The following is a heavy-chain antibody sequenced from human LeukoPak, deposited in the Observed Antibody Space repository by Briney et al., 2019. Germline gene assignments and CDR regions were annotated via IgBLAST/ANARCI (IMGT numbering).Heavy chain of an antibody. D-gene: IGHD5-24*01. CDR2: ISSGGNTI. V-gene: IGHV3-48*03. Sequence: GGSLRLSCAASGLTFSGYGMNWVRQAPGKGLEWVSYISSGGNTIYYADSVKGRFTISRDNTKNTLSLQMNSLRAEDTAVYYCARGWRGGGYSGPSDYWGQGTLVTVSS. J-gene: IGHJ4*02. CDR3: ARGWRGGGYSGPSDY. CDR1: GLTFSGYG.